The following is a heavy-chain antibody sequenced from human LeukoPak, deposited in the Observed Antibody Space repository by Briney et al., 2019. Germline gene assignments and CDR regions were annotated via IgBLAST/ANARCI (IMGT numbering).Heavy chain of an antibody. Sequence: WGSLRLSCAASGFTFSSYAMSWVRQAPGKGLEWVSAISCSGGSTYYADFVKGRFTISRHNSKNTLYLQMNSLRAEDTAVYYCAKDLANYYYYYGMDVWGQGTTVTVSS. CDR3: AKDLANYYYYYGMDV. CDR2: ISCSGGST. J-gene: IGHJ6*02. V-gene: IGHV3-23*01. CDR1: GFTFSSYA.